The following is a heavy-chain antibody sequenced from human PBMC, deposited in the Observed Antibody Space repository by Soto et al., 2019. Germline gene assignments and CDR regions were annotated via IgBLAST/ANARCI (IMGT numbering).Heavy chain of an antibody. CDR1: GFTFSGHA. Sequence: QVQLVESGGGVAQRGRSLRLSCTVSGFTFSGHAMHWVRQAPGKGLEWVTQIWYDGSNKYYAESVKGRFTISRDNSKNTLYLQMNSLRVEDTAVSYCARDGQGLAPYALDVWGQGTSVTVSS. V-gene: IGHV3-33*01. CDR2: IWYDGSNK. CDR3: ARDGQGLAPYALDV. J-gene: IGHJ6*02. D-gene: IGHD6-19*01.